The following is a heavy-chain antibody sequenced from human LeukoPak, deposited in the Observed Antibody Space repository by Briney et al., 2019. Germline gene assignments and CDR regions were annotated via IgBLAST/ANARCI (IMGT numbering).Heavy chain of an antibody. CDR2: ISSSSSYI. Sequence: GGSLRLSCAASGFTFSSYSMNWVRQAPGKGLEWVSSISSSSSYIYYADSVKGRFTISRDNAKNSLYLQMNSLRAEDTAVYYCARDRDLGYCSGGSCVYYYYMDVWGKGTTVTVSS. CDR1: GFTFSSYS. V-gene: IGHV3-21*01. CDR3: ARDRDLGYCSGGSCVYYYYMDV. D-gene: IGHD2-15*01. J-gene: IGHJ6*03.